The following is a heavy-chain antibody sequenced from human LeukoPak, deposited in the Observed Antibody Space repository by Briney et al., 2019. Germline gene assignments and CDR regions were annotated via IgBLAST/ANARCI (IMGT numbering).Heavy chain of an antibody. V-gene: IGHV1-18*01. CDR2: ISAYNGNT. Sequence: ASVKVSCKASGYTFTSYGISWVRPAPGQGLGWMGWISAYNGNTNYAQKLKGRVTMTTDTSTSTAYMEQRSLRADDTAVYYCAREAHIYSSSWRGFDYWGQGTLVTVSS. CDR1: GYTFTSYG. CDR3: AREAHIYSSSWRGFDY. J-gene: IGHJ4*02. D-gene: IGHD6-13*01.